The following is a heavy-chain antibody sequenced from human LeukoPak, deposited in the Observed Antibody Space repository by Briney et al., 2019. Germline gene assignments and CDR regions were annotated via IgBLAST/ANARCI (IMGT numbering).Heavy chain of an antibody. CDR3: ARHRNYYGSGSYYNSNWFDP. J-gene: IGHJ5*02. CDR2: INHNGGT. CDR1: GGSFSGYF. Sequence: SETRSLTCAVYGGSFSGYFWSWIRQPPGKGLEWIGDINHNGGTNYNPSLKSRVTISVDTSKSQFSLKLSSVTAADTAVYYCARHRNYYGSGSYYNSNWFDPWGQGTLVTVSS. D-gene: IGHD3-10*01. V-gene: IGHV4-34*01.